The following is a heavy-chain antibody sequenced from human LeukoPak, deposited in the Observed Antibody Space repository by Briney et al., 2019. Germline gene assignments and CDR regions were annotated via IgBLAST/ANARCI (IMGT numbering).Heavy chain of an antibody. CDR2: IDPSDPYT. Sequence: GESLKISCKGSGYSFSNYWISWVRQMPGKGLEWLGNIDPSDPYTNYSPSFQGHVTISADKSISTAYLQWSSLKASDTAIYYCAKGDGYDSDSWGQGTLVTVSS. V-gene: IGHV5-10-1*01. J-gene: IGHJ5*01. D-gene: IGHD5-12*01. CDR3: AKGDGYDSDS. CDR1: GYSFSNYW.